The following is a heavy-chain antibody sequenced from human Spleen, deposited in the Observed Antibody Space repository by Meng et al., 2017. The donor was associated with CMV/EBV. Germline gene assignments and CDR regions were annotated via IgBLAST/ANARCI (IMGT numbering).Heavy chain of an antibody. D-gene: IGHD3-3*01. J-gene: IGHJ6*03. CDR2: INHSGST. V-gene: IGHV4-34*01. CDR3: ARVGGFLEWFRDMDV. CDR1: GGSFSGYY. Sequence: QGQVSRWGRRLLRPAGPLSLTCVGYGGSFSGYYWSWIRQPPGKGLEWIGEINHSGSTNYNPSLKSRVTISVDTSKNQFSLKLSSVTAADTAVYYCARVGGFLEWFRDMDVWGKGTTVTVSS.